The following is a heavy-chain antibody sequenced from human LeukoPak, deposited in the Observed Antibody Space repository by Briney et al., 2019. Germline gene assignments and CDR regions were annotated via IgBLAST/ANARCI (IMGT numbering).Heavy chain of an antibody. J-gene: IGHJ5*02. CDR3: ARDPEDSSPSGVDWFDP. Sequence: GASVKVSCKASGYTFTSYGISWVRQAPGQGLEWMGWISAYNGNTNYAQKLQGRVTMTTDTSTSTAYMELRSLRSDDTAVYYCARDPEDSSPSGVDWFDPWGQGTLVTVSS. D-gene: IGHD6-6*01. CDR1: GYTFTSYG. V-gene: IGHV1-18*01. CDR2: ISAYNGNT.